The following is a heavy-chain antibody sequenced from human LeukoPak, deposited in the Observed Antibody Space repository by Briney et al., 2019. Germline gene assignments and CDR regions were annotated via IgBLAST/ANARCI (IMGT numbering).Heavy chain of an antibody. J-gene: IGHJ2*01. CDR3: ARDGIASGTRRYWYLDL. V-gene: IGHV3-21*01. Sequence: GGSLRLSCAASGFTFSSYSMNWVRQAPGKGLEWVSSISSSSSYIYYADSVKGRFTTSRDNAKNSLYLQMNSLRAEDTAVYYCARDGIASGTRRYWYLDLWGRGTLVTVSS. D-gene: IGHD6-25*01. CDR1: GFTFSSYS. CDR2: ISSSSSYI.